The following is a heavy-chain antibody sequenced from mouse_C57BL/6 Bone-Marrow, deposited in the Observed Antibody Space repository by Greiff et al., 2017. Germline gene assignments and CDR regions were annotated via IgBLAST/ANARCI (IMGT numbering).Heavy chain of an antibody. CDR1: GFSFNTYA. Sequence: EVQLVESGGGLVQPKGSLKLSCAASGFSFNTYAMNWVRQAPGQGLEWVARIRSKSNNYATYHADYVKARFTISRDDSESMLYLQMNNLKTDDTAMYYCVRHRREYYAMDYWGQGTSVTVSS. J-gene: IGHJ4*01. CDR3: VRHRREYYAMDY. V-gene: IGHV10-1*01. CDR2: IRSKSNNYAT.